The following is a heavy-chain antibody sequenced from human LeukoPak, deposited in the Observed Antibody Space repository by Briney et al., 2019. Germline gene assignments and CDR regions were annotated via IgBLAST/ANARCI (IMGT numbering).Heavy chain of an antibody. J-gene: IGHJ3*02. Sequence: SETLSLTCTVSGGSISSSSYYWGWIRQPPGKGLEWIGSIYYSGSTYYNPSLKSRVTISVDTSKTQFSLKLSSVPAADTAVYYCARHWSSGWYNDAFDIWGQGTMVTVSS. D-gene: IGHD6-19*01. CDR3: ARHWSSGWYNDAFDI. V-gene: IGHV4-39*01. CDR1: GGSISSSSYY. CDR2: IYYSGST.